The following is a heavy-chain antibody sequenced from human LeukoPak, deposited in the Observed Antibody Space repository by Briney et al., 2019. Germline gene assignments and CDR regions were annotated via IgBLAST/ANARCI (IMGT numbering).Heavy chain of an antibody. CDR3: ARVVPYYYGMDV. CDR1: GGSISSGGYD. CDR2: IYYSGST. D-gene: IGHD2-15*01. V-gene: IGHV4-31*03. Sequence: PSQTLSLTCTVSGGSISSGGYDWSWIRQHPGKGLEWIGYIYYSGSTYYNPSLKSRVTISVDTSKNQFSLKLSSVTAADTAVYYCARVVPYYYGMDVWGQGTTVTVSS. J-gene: IGHJ6*02.